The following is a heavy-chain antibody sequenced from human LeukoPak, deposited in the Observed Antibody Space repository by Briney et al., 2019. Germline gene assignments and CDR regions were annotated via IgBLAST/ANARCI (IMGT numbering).Heavy chain of an antibody. J-gene: IGHJ4*02. Sequence: GGSLRHSCAASGFIFSPYAMNWVRQAPGRGLEWVSYISSTYNIYYSDSVRGRFTISRDNAKNSVYLQMNSLRDEDTAVYYCARDHNWGFDFWGQGTLVAVSS. CDR3: ARDHNWGFDF. V-gene: IGHV3-48*02. CDR1: GFIFSPYA. D-gene: IGHD7-27*01. CDR2: ISSTYNI.